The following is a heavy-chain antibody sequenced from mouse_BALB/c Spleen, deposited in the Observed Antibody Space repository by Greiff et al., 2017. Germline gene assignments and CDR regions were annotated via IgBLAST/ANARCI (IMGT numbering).Heavy chain of an antibody. CDR2: ISSGGSYT. CDR1: GFTFSSYT. Sequence: EVQLVESGGGLVKPGGSLKLSCAASGFTFSSYTMSWVRQTPEKRLEWVATISSGGSYTYYPDSVKGRFTISRDNAKNTLYLQMSSLKSEDTAMYYCARLFITTATGAFDYWGQGTTLTVSS. V-gene: IGHV5-9-3*01. CDR3: ARLFITTATGAFDY. D-gene: IGHD1-2*01. J-gene: IGHJ2*01.